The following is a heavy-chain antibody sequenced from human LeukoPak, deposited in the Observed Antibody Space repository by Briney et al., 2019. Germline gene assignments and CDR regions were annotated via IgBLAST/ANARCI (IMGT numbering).Heavy chain of an antibody. D-gene: IGHD3-22*01. Sequence: GGSLGLSCAASGFTFSSYSMNWVRQAPGKGLEWVSSISSSSSYIYYADSVKGRFTISRDNAKNSLYLQMNSLRAEDTAVYYCARDQNYYDSSGTFDYWGQGTLVTVSS. CDR1: GFTFSSYS. V-gene: IGHV3-21*01. CDR3: ARDQNYYDSSGTFDY. CDR2: ISSSSSYI. J-gene: IGHJ4*02.